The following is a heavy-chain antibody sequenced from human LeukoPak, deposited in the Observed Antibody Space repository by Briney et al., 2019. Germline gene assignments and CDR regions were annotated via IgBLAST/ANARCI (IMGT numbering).Heavy chain of an antibody. Sequence: GGSLRLSRAASGFTFSSYGMHWVRQAPGKGLEWVALIWYDGSNKYYVDSVKGRFTISRDNSKNTLYLQINSLRAEDTAVYYCARDLFSPFVTTSLGSAFDIWGQGTMVTVSS. CDR2: IWYDGSNK. D-gene: IGHD4-17*01. J-gene: IGHJ3*02. CDR1: GFTFSSYG. V-gene: IGHV3-33*08. CDR3: ARDLFSPFVTTSLGSAFDI.